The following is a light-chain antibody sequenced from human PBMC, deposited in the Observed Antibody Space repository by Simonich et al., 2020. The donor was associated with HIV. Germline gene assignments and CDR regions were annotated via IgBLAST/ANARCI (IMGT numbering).Light chain of an antibody. CDR1: SGSIASNY. CDR3: QSYDSSNHVV. CDR2: EDN. Sequence: NFMLTQPHFVSESPGKTVTISCTRSSGSIASNYVQWYQQRPGSSPTTVIYEDNQSPSGVPDRVSGSIDSSSNSASLTISGLKTEDEADYYCQSYDSSNHVVFGGGTKLTVL. V-gene: IGLV6-57*01. J-gene: IGLJ2*01.